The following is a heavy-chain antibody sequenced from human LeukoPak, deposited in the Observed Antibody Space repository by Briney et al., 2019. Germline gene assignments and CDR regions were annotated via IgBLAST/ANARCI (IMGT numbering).Heavy chain of an antibody. V-gene: IGHV3-30*02. Sequence: GGSLRLSCAASGITFSSYGIHWVRQAPGEGLEWVALIRYDGSNKYYADSVKGRFTISRDNSKNTLYLQMNSLRAEDTAVYYCATKASANYFDYWGQGTLVTVSS. CDR2: IRYDGSNK. CDR3: ATKASANYFDY. J-gene: IGHJ4*02. CDR1: GITFSSYG. D-gene: IGHD6-25*01.